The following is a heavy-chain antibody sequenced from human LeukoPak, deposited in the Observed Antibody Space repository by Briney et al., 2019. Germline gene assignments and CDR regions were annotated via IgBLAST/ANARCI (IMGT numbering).Heavy chain of an antibody. J-gene: IGHJ4*02. D-gene: IGHD2-8*01. CDR3: AKEQRIRHCSEGVCMEGYYFDY. V-gene: IGHV3-23*01. Sequence: GGSLRLSCTGSGFNFNMFAMNWVRQAPGQGLEWVSGLSRGGGTTNYADSVKGRFTISRDKSKNMGFLQMNSVRPEDTAVYYCAKEQRIRHCSEGVCMEGYYFDYWGQGSLVTVSS. CDR1: GFNFNMFA. CDR2: LSRGGGTT.